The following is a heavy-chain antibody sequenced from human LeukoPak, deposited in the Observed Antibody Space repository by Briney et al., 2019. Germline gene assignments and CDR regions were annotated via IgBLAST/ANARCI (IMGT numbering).Heavy chain of an antibody. CDR3: AKESTPGYYDSSGYYSPYYFDY. CDR1: GFTFSSYA. V-gene: IGHV3-30*04. D-gene: IGHD3-22*01. CDR2: ISYDGSNK. J-gene: IGHJ4*02. Sequence: GGSLRLSCAASGFTFSSYAMHWVRQAPGKGLEWVAVISYDGSNKYYADSVKGRFTISRDNSKNTLYLQMNSLRAEDTAVYYCAKESTPGYYDSSGYYSPYYFDYWGQGTLVTVSS.